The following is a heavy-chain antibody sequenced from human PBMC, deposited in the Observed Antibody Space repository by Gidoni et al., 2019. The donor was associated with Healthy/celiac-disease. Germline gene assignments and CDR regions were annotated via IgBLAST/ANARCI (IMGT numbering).Heavy chain of an antibody. J-gene: IGHJ3*02. D-gene: IGHD3-3*01. Sequence: QVQLGESGGGVVQPGRSLRLSCAASGFTFSSYGMHWVRQAPGKGLEWVAVISYDGSNKYYADSVKGRFTISRDNSKNTLYLQMNSLRAEDTAVYYCAKIRIFGVVIDAFDIWGQGTMVTVSS. CDR3: AKIRIFGVVIDAFDI. CDR1: GFTFSSYG. CDR2: ISYDGSNK. V-gene: IGHV3-30*18.